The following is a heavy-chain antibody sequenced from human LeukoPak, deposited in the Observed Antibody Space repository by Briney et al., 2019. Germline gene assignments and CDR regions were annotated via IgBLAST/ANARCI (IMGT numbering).Heavy chain of an antibody. J-gene: IGHJ4*02. V-gene: IGHV4-61*02. CDR1: GGSISSGSYY. CDR3: ARESSSGYYLGFDY. CDR2: IYTSGST. Sequence: PSETLSLTCTVSGGSISSGSYYWSWIRQPAGKGLEWIGRIYTSGSTNYNPSLKSRVTISVDTSKNQFSLKLSSVTAADTAVYYCARESSSGYYLGFDYWGQGTLVTVSS. D-gene: IGHD3-22*01.